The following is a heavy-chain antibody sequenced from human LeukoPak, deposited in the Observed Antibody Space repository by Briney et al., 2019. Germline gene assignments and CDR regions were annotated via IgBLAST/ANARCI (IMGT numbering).Heavy chain of an antibody. D-gene: IGHD5-18*01. CDR3: ARDSGTAMVTDY. CDR2: ISSSSSYI. CDR1: GFTFSSYS. V-gene: IGHV3-21*01. J-gene: IGHJ4*02. Sequence: PGGSLRLSCAASGFTFSSYSMNWVRQAPGKGLEWVSSISSSSSYIYYADSVKGRFTISRDNAKNSLYLQMNSLRAEDTAVYYCARDSGTAMVTDYWGQGTLVTVSS.